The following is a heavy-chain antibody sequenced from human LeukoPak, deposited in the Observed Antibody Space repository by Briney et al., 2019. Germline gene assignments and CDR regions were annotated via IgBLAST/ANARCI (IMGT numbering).Heavy chain of an antibody. V-gene: IGHV4-31*03. CDR1: GGSISSGGYY. D-gene: IGHD2-15*01. CDR3: AKGKGSSSSSIDW. J-gene: IGHJ4*02. CDR2: IYYSGST. Sequence: SETLSLTCTVSGGSISSGGYYWSWIRQHPGKGPEWIGYIYYSGSTYYNPSLKSRVTISVDTSKNQFSLKLSSVTAADTAVYYCAKGKGSSSSSIDWWGQGTLVTVSS.